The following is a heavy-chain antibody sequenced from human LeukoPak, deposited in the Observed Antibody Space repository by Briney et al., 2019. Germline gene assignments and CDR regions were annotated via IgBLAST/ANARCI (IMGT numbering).Heavy chain of an antibody. CDR2: MNPNSGNT. Sequence: ASVTVSFTASGYTFTSYDINWGRQANGQGLELMGWMNPNSGNTGYAQQFQGRVTMTRNTSISTAYMELSSLRSEDTAVYYCARSITNYYYYGMDVWGQGTTVTVSS. CDR1: GYTFTSYD. D-gene: IGHD1-1*01. J-gene: IGHJ6*02. V-gene: IGHV1-8*01. CDR3: ARSITNYYYYGMDV.